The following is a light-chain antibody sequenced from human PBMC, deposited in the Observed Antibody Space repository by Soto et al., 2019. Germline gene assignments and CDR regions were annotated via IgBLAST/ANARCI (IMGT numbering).Light chain of an antibody. CDR1: QSVSSY. CDR3: QQRSGA. Sequence: EIVLTQSPATLSLSPGERATLSCRASQSVSSYLAWYQQKPGQAPRLLIYDASNRATGIPARFSGSGSGTDCTRTISSLEPEDFAVYYCQQRSGAFGQGTKLEIK. CDR2: DAS. V-gene: IGKV3-11*01. J-gene: IGKJ2*01.